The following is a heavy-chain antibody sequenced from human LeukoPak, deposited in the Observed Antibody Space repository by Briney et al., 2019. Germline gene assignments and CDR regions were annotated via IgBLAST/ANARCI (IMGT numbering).Heavy chain of an antibody. CDR2: IKSKTDGGTT. CDR3: TTSYCSSTSCYGSLFDY. V-gene: IGHV3-15*01. CDR1: GFTFSNAW. Sequence: GGSLRLSCAASGFTFSNAWMSWVRQAPGKGLEWVGRIKSKTDGGTTDYAAPVKGRFTISRDDSKNTLYLQMNSLKTEDTAVYYCTTSYCSSTSCYGSLFDYWGQGTLVTVSS. J-gene: IGHJ4*02. D-gene: IGHD2-2*01.